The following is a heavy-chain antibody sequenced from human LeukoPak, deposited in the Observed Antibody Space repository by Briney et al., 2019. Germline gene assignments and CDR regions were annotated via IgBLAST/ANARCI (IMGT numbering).Heavy chain of an antibody. V-gene: IGHV3-53*01. J-gene: IGHJ4*02. CDR1: GITVGNNY. D-gene: IGHD3-22*01. CDR2: IYSGGGT. Sequence: PGGSLRLSCAASGITVGNNYFSWVRQAPGKGLEWVALIYSGGGTVYADSVKGRFTISRDNAKNSLYLQMNSLRVEDTAVYYCASSKWFYFDSWGQGTLVTVSS. CDR3: ASSKWFYFDS.